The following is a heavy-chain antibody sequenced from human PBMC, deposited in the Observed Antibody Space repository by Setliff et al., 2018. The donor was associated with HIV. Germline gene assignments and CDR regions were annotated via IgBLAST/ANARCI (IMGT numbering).Heavy chain of an antibody. D-gene: IGHD2-2*01. CDR2: IYHSEYT. Sequence: SETLSLTCAVSGGSISSDNWWTWVRQAPGKGLEWIGEIYHSEYTNYNPSLKSRVSMSVDKSKNQFSVKLTSVTAADTAVYYCARGHCSGTNCYGVDYYGMDGWG. CDR3: ARGHCSGTNCYGVDYYGMDG. J-gene: IGHJ6*01. CDR1: GGSISSDNW. V-gene: IGHV4-4*02.